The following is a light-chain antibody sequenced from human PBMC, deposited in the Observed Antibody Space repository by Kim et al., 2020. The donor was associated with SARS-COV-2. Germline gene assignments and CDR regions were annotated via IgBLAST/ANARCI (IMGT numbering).Light chain of an antibody. J-gene: IGLJ2*01. CDR3: QTWGTGIHLL. CDR2: LNSDGSH. V-gene: IGLV4-69*01. CDR1: SAHSNYA. Sequence: QLVLTQSPSASASLGASVKLTCTLTSAHSNYAIAWHQQQPEKGPRYLMKLNSDGSHSRGDGIPDRFSGSSSGAERHLTISSLQSEDEADYYCQTWGTGIHLLLDGVTKL.